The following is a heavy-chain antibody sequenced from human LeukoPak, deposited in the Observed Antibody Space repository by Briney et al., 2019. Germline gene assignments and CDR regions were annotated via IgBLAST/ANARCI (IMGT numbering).Heavy chain of an antibody. CDR2: IKQDGSET. Sequence: GGSLRLSCAASGFTFSNYWMSWVRRAPGKGLEWVANIKQDGSETYYVDSVRGRFTISRDNAKKSLYLQMNSLRAEDTAVYYCAKDLYYGDLYAFDIWGQGTMVTVSS. J-gene: IGHJ3*02. CDR3: AKDLYYGDLYAFDI. V-gene: IGHV3-7*01. CDR1: GFTFSNYW. D-gene: IGHD4-17*01.